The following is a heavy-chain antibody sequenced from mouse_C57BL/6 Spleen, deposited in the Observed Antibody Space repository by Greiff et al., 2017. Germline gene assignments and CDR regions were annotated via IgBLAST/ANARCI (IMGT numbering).Heavy chain of an antibody. D-gene: IGHD2-3*01. CDR1: GFSLTSYG. J-gene: IGHJ4*01. V-gene: IGHV2-2*01. Sequence: VQLQQSGPGLVQPSQSLSITCTVSGFSLTSYGVHWVRQSPGKGLEWLGVIWSGGSTAYNAAFISRLSISKDTSKSQLFFKMNSLQADDTAIYYCARNDGLYYYAMDYWGQGTSVTVSS. CDR3: ARNDGLYYYAMDY. CDR2: IWSGGST.